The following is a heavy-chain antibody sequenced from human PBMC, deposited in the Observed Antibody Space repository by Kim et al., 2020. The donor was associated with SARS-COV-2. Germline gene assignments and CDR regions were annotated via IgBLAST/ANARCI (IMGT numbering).Heavy chain of an antibody. CDR2: GTA. J-gene: IGHJ6*02. V-gene: IGHV1-69*01. CDR3: ARDPHGMDV. Sequence: GTANYAQKFQGRVTITADESTSTAYMELSSLRSEDTAVYYCARDPHGMDVWGQGTTVTVSS.